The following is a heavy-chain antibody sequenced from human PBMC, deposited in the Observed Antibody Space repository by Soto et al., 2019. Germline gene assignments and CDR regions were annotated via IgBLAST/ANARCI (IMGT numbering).Heavy chain of an antibody. CDR3: ARDLRYGDYVG. Sequence: GGSLRLSCAASGFTVSSNYMSWVRQAPGKGLEWVSVIYSGGSTYYADSVKGRFTISRDNSKNTLYLQMNSLRAEDTAVYYCARDLRYGDYVGWGQGTPVPVSS. CDR2: IYSGGST. D-gene: IGHD4-17*01. J-gene: IGHJ4*02. CDR1: GFTVSSNY. V-gene: IGHV3-53*01.